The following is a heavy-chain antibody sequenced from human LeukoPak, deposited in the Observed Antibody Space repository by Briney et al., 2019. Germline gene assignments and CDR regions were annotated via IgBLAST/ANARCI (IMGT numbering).Heavy chain of an antibody. V-gene: IGHV4-34*01. D-gene: IGHD6-19*01. CDR3: VRLRRGIAVDY. Sequence: KSSETLSLTCAVYGGSFSGYYWSWIRQPPGKGLEWIGEINHSGSTNYNPSLKSRVTISVDTSKNQFSLKLSSVTAADTAVYYCVRLRRGIAVDYWGQGTLVTVSS. CDR1: GGSFSGYY. J-gene: IGHJ4*02. CDR2: INHSGST.